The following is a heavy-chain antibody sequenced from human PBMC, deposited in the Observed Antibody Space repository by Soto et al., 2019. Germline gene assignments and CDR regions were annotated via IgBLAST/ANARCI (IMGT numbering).Heavy chain of an antibody. CDR1: GYSFSDYG. J-gene: IGHJ5*01. Sequence: GASVKVSCKTSGYSFSDYGISWVRQAPGQGLEWLGWISVYNGYTNYARKLQDRVTLTIDTSTATAFMELRSLRSDDTAVYYCAKDGFYHGSGNHYSDSWG. V-gene: IGHV1-18*01. D-gene: IGHD3-10*01. CDR3: AKDGFYHGSGNHYSDS. CDR2: ISVYNGYT.